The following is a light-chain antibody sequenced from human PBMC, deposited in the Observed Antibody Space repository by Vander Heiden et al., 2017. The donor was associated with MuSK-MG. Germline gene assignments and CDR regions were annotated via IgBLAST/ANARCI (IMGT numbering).Light chain of an antibody. Sequence: DIQMTQPPSSLSPSVGDTVTITCRASQSISTSLNWYQQKPGKAPRLLIYAASSFQSGVPSRLSGSGSGTDFTLAINSLQPEDFATYYCQQCYSTAQTFVQGTKVEIK. V-gene: IGKV1-39*01. CDR3: QQCYSTAQT. CDR2: AAS. J-gene: IGKJ1*01. CDR1: QSISTS.